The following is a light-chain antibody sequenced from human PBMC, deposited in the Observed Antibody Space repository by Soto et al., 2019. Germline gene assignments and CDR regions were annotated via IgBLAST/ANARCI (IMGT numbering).Light chain of an antibody. CDR1: QSLSSY. V-gene: IGKV3-11*01. J-gene: IGKJ1*01. CDR3: QQRSNWWT. CDR2: GAS. Sequence: EIVLTQSPPTLSLYTGERATLSCRASQSLSSYLAWYQQKPGQAPRLLISGASNRATGTPDRFSGSGSGTDFTLTISSLEPEDFAVYYCQQRSNWWTFGQGTKVDIK.